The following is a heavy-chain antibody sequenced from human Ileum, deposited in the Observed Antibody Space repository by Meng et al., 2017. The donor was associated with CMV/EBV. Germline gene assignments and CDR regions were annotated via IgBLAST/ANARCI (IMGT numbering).Heavy chain of an antibody. CDR3: VRQVVAASIDY. J-gene: IGHJ4*02. V-gene: IGHV4-30-4*08. Sequence: QEQPQESGPGLVKPSQTLSLTCTVSGGSITSGNYYWSWFRQPPGRGLEWIGYIYYSGSPYYKPSLKSRVTISLDTSKNQFSLNLRSVTATDSAVYYCVRQVVAASIDYWGQGALVTVSS. CDR2: IYYSGSP. D-gene: IGHD2-15*01. CDR1: GGSITSGNYY.